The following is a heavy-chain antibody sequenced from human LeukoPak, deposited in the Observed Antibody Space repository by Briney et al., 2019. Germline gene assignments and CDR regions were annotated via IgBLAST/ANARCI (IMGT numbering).Heavy chain of an antibody. CDR2: INTDGSST. V-gene: IGHV3-74*01. Sequence: GGSLRLSCAASGFTFSNYWMHWVRQAPGKGLVWVSRINTDGSSTSYADSVKGRFTISRDNSKNTLYLQMNSLRAEDTAVYYCAKDNRIGGYGDYIPFDYWGQGTLVTVSS. J-gene: IGHJ4*02. CDR3: AKDNRIGGYGDYIPFDY. CDR1: GFTFSNYW. D-gene: IGHD4-17*01.